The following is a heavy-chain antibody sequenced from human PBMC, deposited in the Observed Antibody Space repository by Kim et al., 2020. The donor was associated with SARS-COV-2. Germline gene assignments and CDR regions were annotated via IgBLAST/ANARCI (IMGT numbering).Heavy chain of an antibody. V-gene: IGHV3-53*01. D-gene: IGHD3-10*01. CDR1: GFTVSSNY. J-gene: IGHJ4*02. CDR2: IYSGGST. Sequence: GGSLRLSCAASGFTVSSNYMSWVRQAPGKGLEWVSVIYSGGSTYYADSVKGRFTISRDNSKNTLYLQMNSLRAEDTAVYYCARGRAGSGSYQYYFDYWGQGTLVTVSS. CDR3: ARGRAGSGSYQYYFDY.